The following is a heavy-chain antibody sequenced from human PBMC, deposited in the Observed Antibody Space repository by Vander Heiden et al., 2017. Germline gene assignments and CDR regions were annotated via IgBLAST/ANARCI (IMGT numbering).Heavy chain of an antibody. CDR1: GFTYSNAG. D-gene: IGHD3-22*01. Sequence: EVQLVESGGGMVKPGGFFRLPGQVAGFTYSNAGISGVRQAPGKGLGRVRRIKSKTDGGTTDYAAPVKGRFTISRDDSKNTLYLQMNSLKTEDTAVYYCTTDSYYYDSSGYWNAFDIWGQGTMVTVSS. V-gene: IGHV3-15*01. CDR3: TTDSYYYDSSGYWNAFDI. CDR2: IKSKTDGGTT. J-gene: IGHJ3*02.